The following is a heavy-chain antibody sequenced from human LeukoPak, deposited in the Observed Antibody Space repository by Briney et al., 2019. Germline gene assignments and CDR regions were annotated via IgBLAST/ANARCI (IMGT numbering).Heavy chain of an antibody. CDR3: ARDSGSAPYYYGMDV. CDR2: IYSGGST. D-gene: IGHD3-10*01. V-gene: IGHV3-66*01. J-gene: IGHJ6*02. CDR1: GFTVSSNY. Sequence: GGSLRLSCAASGFTVSSNYMSWVRQAPGKGLEWVSVIYSGGSTYYADSVKGRFTISRDNSKNTLYLQMNSLRAEDTAVYYCARDSGSAPYYYGMDVWGQGTTVTVSS.